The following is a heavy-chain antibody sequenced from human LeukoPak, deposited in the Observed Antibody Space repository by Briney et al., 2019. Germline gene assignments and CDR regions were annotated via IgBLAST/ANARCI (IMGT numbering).Heavy chain of an antibody. Sequence: GGSLRLSCAASGFTFSSYAMSWVRQAPGKGLEWVSAISGSGGSTYYADSVKGRFTISRDNSKNTLYLQMNSLRAEDTAAYYCAKDFVKVRGVIDYWGQGTLVTVSS. V-gene: IGHV3-23*01. J-gene: IGHJ4*02. D-gene: IGHD3-10*01. CDR3: AKDFVKVRGVIDY. CDR2: ISGSGGST. CDR1: GFTFSSYA.